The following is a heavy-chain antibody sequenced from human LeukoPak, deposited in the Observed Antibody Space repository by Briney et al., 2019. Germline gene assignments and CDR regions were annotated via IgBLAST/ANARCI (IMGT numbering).Heavy chain of an antibody. CDR1: GGSISSYS. Sequence: PSETLSLTCTVSGGSISSYSWSWIRQPPGKWLEWIGSIYYSGSTYYNPSLKSRVTISVDTSKNQFSLKLSSVTAADTAVYYCARRGGMITFGGVIVPYYFDYWGQGTLVTVSS. CDR3: ARRGGMITFGGVIVPYYFDY. CDR2: IYYSGST. V-gene: IGHV4-59*05. D-gene: IGHD3-16*02. J-gene: IGHJ4*01.